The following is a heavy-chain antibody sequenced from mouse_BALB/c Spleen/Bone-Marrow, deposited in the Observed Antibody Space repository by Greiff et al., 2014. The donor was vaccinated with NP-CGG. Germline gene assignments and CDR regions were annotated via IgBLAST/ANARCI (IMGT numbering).Heavy chain of an antibody. Sequence: EVKVEESGGGLVQPGGSLKLSCAASRFDFSRYWMTWVRQAPGKGLEWIGEINPESSTINYTPSLEDKFIISRDNAKNTLYLQMSEVRSEDTALYYCAGNGYYGWIAYWGQGTLVTVSA. CDR2: INPESSTI. J-gene: IGHJ3*01. V-gene: IGHV4-1*02. CDR1: RFDFSRYW. D-gene: IGHD2-3*01. CDR3: AGNGYYGWIAY.